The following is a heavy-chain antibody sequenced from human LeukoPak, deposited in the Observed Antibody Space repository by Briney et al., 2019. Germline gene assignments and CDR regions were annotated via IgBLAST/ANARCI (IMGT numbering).Heavy chain of an antibody. Sequence: ASVKVSCKASGGTFSSYAITWVRQAPGQGLEWMGRIIPILDRPNYAPKFQGRVTITADKSMSTAYMELSRLRSEDTAVYYCARGVGNSDSDSWGQGTLVSVSS. V-gene: IGHV1-69*04. CDR2: IIPILDRP. J-gene: IGHJ4*02. CDR3: ARGVGNSDSDS. CDR1: GGTFSSYA. D-gene: IGHD4-23*01.